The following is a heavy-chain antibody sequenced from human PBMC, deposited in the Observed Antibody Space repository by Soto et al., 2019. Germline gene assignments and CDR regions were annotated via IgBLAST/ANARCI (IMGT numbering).Heavy chain of an antibody. Sequence: GGSLRLSCAASGFTFSSYGMHWVRQAPGKGLEWVAVIWYDGSNKYYANSVKGRFTISRDNSKNTLYLQMNSLRAEDTAVYYCARDRCSSTSCYYYYYYYYGMDVWGQGHTVTVPS. D-gene: IGHD2-2*01. V-gene: IGHV3-33*01. CDR1: GFTFSSYG. CDR2: IWYDGSNK. J-gene: IGHJ6*02. CDR3: ARDRCSSTSCYYYYYYYYGMDV.